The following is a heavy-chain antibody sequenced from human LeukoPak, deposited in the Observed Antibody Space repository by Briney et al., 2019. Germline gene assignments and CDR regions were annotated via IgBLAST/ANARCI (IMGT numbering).Heavy chain of an antibody. CDR3: ARGVRGGYDSNWFDP. CDR2: IYYSGST. V-gene: IGHV4-59*01. J-gene: IGHJ5*02. CDR1: GGSISSYY. Sequence: PSETLSLTRTVSGGSISSYYWSWIRQPPGKGLEWIGYIYYSGSTNYNPSLKSRVTISVDTSKNQFSLKLSSVTAADTAVYYCARGVRGGYDSNWFDPWGQGTLVTVSS. D-gene: IGHD5-12*01.